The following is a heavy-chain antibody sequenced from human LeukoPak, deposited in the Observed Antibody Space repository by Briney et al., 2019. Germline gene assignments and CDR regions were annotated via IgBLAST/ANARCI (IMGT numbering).Heavy chain of an antibody. J-gene: IGHJ4*02. CDR3: ARGVIVGAIGTMVD. D-gene: IGHD1-26*01. Sequence: GGSLRLSCAASGFTFSSYSMNWVRQAPGKGLEWVSSISSSSSYIYYADSVKGRFTISRDNAKNSLYLQMNSLRAEDTAVYYCARGVIVGAIGTMVDWGQGTLVTVSS. CDR2: ISSSSSYI. CDR1: GFTFSSYS. V-gene: IGHV3-21*01.